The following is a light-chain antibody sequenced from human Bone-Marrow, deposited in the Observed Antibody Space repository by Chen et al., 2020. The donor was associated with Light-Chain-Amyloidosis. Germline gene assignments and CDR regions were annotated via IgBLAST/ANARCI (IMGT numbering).Light chain of an antibody. CDR2: DDR. CDR3: QVWDRSSDRPV. J-gene: IGLJ3*02. Sequence: SYVLTQPSSLSVATGQTATIACGGNNIGSTSVHWYQQTPGQAPLLVVYDDRDRPSGIPERVSGANSGNTATLTISRVEAGDEADYYCQVWDRSSDRPVFGGGTKLTVL. CDR1: NIGSTS. V-gene: IGLV3-21*02.